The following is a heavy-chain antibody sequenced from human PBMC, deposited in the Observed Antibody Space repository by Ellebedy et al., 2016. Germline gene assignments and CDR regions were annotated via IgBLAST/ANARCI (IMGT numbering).Heavy chain of an antibody. J-gene: IGHJ6*02. CDR3: TTEVRRYSGYDSATYYYYGMDV. V-gene: IGHV3-21*01. CDR2: ISSSSSYI. Sequence: GESLKISXAASGFTFSSYSMNWVRQAPGKGLEWVSSISSSSSYIYYADSVKGRFTISRDNAKNSLYLQMNSLRAEDTAVYYCTTEVRRYSGYDSATYYYYGMDVWGQGTTVTVSS. CDR1: GFTFSSYS. D-gene: IGHD5-12*01.